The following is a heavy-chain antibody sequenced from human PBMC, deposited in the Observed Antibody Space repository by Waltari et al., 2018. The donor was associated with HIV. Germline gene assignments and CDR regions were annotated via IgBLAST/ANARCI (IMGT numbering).Heavy chain of an antibody. Sequence: EVQLVESGGGLVQPGGSLRLSCAASGFTFSSYWMHWVRQVPGKGLLGVLRMYRYGRSTSYADPVKGRFTISRDNAKNTLYLQMNSLRAEDTAVYYCATSRTFDYWGQGTLVTVSS. V-gene: IGHV3-74*01. J-gene: IGHJ4*02. CDR2: MYRYGRST. CDR3: ATSRTFDY. CDR1: GFTFSSYW.